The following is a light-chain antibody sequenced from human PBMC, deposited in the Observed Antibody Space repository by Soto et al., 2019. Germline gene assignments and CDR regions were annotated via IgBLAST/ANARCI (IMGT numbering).Light chain of an antibody. J-gene: IGKJ5*01. CDR1: QGISNY. CDR3: QQYGGSPIT. Sequence: DIQMTQSPSSLSASVGDRVTITCRASQGISNYLAWYQQKPGKVPKLLIYAASTLQSGVPSRFSGSGSGTDFTLTITRLEPEDFALYYCQQYGGSPITFGLGTRLEIK. CDR2: AAS. V-gene: IGKV1-27*01.